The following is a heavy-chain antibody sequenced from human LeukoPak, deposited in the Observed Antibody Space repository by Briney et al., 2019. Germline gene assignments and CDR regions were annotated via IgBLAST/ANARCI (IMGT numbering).Heavy chain of an antibody. CDR1: GGSISSGGYS. Sequence: SQTLSLTCAVSGGSISSGGYSWSWIRQPPGKGLEWIGYIYHSGSTFYNPSLKSRVTISVDRSKNQFSLKLSSVTAADTAVYYCARAAAAGTLFDYWGQGTLVTVSS. V-gene: IGHV4-30-2*01. CDR2: IYHSGST. CDR3: ARAAAAGTLFDY. J-gene: IGHJ4*02. D-gene: IGHD6-13*01.